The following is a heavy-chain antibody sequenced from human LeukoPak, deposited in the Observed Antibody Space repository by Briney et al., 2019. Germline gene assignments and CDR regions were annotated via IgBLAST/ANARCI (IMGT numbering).Heavy chain of an antibody. J-gene: IGHJ4*02. CDR2: ISAGGGTT. D-gene: IGHD6-6*01. Sequence: GGSLRLSCAASAFTFNNFAMSWVRQAPGKGLGWVSGISAGGGTTIYVDSVKGRFTISRDNSKNTLYLQKNSLRAEDTAVYYCARRDSSRSFDYWGQGTLVTVSS. V-gene: IGHV3-23*01. CDR1: AFTFNNFA. CDR3: ARRDSSRSFDY.